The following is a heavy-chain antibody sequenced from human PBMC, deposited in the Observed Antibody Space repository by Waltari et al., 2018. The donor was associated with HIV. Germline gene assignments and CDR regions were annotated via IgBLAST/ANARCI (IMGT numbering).Heavy chain of an antibody. CDR2: GFRGGTA. V-gene: IGHV3-66*02. CDR3: ARVSRTAWSGDLQSYVGLDL. J-gene: IGHJ6*02. CDR1: DLPLRTHY. D-gene: IGHD2-21*02. Sequence: LVQSGGGLVQPGGSLRLSCAGYDLPLRTHYLLWIRHIPGGGVGRFSLFLGGFRGGTAFYLHSVRGRFTVSRDFSVTPSYLHMTSLPTKDWVLYFGARVSRTAWSGDLQSYVGLDLGGQGAAVTV.